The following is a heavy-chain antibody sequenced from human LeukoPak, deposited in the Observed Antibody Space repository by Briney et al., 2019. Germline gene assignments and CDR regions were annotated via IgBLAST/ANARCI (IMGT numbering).Heavy chain of an antibody. CDR2: IGGDGIA. J-gene: IGHJ4*02. D-gene: IGHD6-13*01. CDR3: ARDRSLAG. V-gene: IGHV3-69-1*01. CDR1: GFTFTDHP. Sequence: GESLRLSCVASGFTFTDHPMNWVRQAPGKGLEWISYIGGDGIAFYADSVKGRFTASKDDAKNSLYLQMNSLRAEDTAVYYCARDRSLAGWGQGTLVTVSS.